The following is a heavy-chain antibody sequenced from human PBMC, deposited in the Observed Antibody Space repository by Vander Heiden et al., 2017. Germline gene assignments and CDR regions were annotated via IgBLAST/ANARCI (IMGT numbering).Heavy chain of an antibody. CDR1: GGSISSGGYY. J-gene: IGHJ5*02. D-gene: IGHD4-17*01. Sequence: QVQLQESGPGLVRSSQTLSPTCSVSGGSISSGGYYWNWIRQHPGKGLQWIGYISYIGSTYYNPSLKTRVLISVDTSKNQFSLTLSSVTAADTAVYYCARTHFSGAYMGYNWFDPWGQGTQVTVSS. V-gene: IGHV4-31*03. CDR3: ARTHFSGAYMGYNWFDP. CDR2: ISYIGST.